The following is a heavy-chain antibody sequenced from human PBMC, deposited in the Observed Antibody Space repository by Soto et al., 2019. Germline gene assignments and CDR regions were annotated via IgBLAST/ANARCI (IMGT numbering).Heavy chain of an antibody. V-gene: IGHV5-51*01. J-gene: IGHJ4*02. Sequence: LGESLKISCQASGYTFTNYWIAWVRQMSGKGLEWVGVIYPDDADTTYGPTFQGQVTISADKSLNTAYLQWSSLEVSDTAMYFCARSIYGTGGYYSDYWGQGTPVTVSS. CDR1: GYTFTNYW. D-gene: IGHD3-10*01. CDR2: IYPDDADT. CDR3: ARSIYGTGGYYSDY.